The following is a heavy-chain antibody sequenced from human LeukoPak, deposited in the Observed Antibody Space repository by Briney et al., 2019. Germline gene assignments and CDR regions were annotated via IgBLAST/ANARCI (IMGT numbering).Heavy chain of an antibody. CDR1: GFTVSSNS. V-gene: IGHV3-53*01. CDR3: ARRAGECSHPYDY. D-gene: IGHD2-21*01. Sequence: GGSLRLSCTVSGFTVSSNSMSWVRQAPGKGLEWVSFIYSGGNTHYSDSVKGRFTISRDNSKNTLYLQMNSLRADDTAVYYCARRAGECSHPYDYWGQGTLVTVSS. CDR2: IYSGGNT. J-gene: IGHJ4*02.